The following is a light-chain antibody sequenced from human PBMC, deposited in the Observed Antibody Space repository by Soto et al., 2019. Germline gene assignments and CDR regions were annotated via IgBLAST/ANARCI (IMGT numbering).Light chain of an antibody. J-gene: IGLJ3*02. CDR1: SSDVGNYNL. V-gene: IGLV2-23*03. CDR2: GGN. Sequence: QSALTQPVSVSGSPGQSITISCTGTSSDVGNYNLVSWYQQHTGKAPKVMIHGGNKRPSGVSDRFSASKSGNTASLTISGLQAEDEADYYCCSYAGGSTFVFGGGTKLTVL. CDR3: CSYAGGSTFV.